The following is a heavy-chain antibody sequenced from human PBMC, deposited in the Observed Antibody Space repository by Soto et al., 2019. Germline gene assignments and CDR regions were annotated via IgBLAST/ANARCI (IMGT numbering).Heavy chain of an antibody. J-gene: IGHJ5*02. D-gene: IGHD3-16*01. CDR1: GFTFSNYG. CDR2: ISGSGGSA. V-gene: IGHV3-23*01. CDR3: AKSGLGGVFEGWFDP. Sequence: GGSLRLSCAASGFTFSNYGMSWVRQAPGKGLEWVSGISGSGGSAYHADSVKGRFTISRDNSKNTLYLQMNSLRAEDTALYYCAKSGLGGVFEGWFDPWGQGTLVTVSS.